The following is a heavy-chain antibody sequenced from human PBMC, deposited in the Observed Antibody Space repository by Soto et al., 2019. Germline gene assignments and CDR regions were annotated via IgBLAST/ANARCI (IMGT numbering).Heavy chain of an antibody. CDR2: IDYSGKT. J-gene: IGHJ4*02. V-gene: IGHV4-38-2*02. CDR3: ARVMVRGVIISEFDY. Sequence: SETLSLTCSVSGYLISSGYYWGWVRQTPGKGLEWLGSIDYSGKTYKNPSLKSRVSASVDLSQNQFSLNLRSVTAADTAVYYCARVMVRGVIISEFDYWGQGTLVTVSS. D-gene: IGHD3-10*01. CDR1: GYLISSGYY.